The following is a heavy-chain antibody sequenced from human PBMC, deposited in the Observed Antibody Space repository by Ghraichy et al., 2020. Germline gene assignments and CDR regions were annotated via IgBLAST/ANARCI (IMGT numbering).Heavy chain of an antibody. Sequence: LSLTCAASGFTFSSYSMNWVRQAPGKGLEWVSSISSSSSYIYYADSVKGRFTISRDNAKNSLYLQMNSLRAEDTAVYYCARDTYYYDSSGYPDAFDIWGQGTMVTVSS. CDR3: ARDTYYYDSSGYPDAFDI. CDR2: ISSSSSYI. J-gene: IGHJ3*02. CDR1: GFTFSSYS. D-gene: IGHD3-22*01. V-gene: IGHV3-21*01.